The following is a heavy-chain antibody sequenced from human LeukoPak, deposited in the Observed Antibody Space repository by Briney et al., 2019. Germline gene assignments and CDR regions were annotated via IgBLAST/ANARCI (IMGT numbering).Heavy chain of an antibody. D-gene: IGHD3-3*01. V-gene: IGHV3-7*01. J-gene: IGHJ4*02. Sequence: QAGGPLRLSCAASGFTFGKYWMSWVRQAPGKGLEWVANIKQDGSDKYYVDSVKGRFTISRDNGNNSLFLQMNSLRGEDTAVYHCARYGPNDSPFDSWGQGTLVTVSS. CDR1: GFTFGKYW. CDR3: ARYGPNDSPFDS. CDR2: IKQDGSDK.